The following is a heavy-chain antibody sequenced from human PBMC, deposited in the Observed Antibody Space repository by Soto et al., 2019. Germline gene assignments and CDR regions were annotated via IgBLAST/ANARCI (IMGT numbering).Heavy chain of an antibody. V-gene: IGHV3-9*01. CDR1: GFTFDDYA. CDR2: ISWNSGTE. Sequence: EVQLVESGGGLVQPGRSLRLSCAASGFTFDDYAIHWVRQAQGKGLEWVSGISWNSGTETYADSVKGRFTISRDNAMNSLYLQMNSLRVEDTALYYCVKDSNYYGMDVWGQGTTVTVSS. CDR3: VKDSNYYGMDV. J-gene: IGHJ6*02.